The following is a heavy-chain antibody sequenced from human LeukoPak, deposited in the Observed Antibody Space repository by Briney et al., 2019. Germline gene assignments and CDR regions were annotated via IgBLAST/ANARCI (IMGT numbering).Heavy chain of an antibody. V-gene: IGHV4-59*08. D-gene: IGHD6-6*01. CDR2: IYYSGST. CDR3: ARHRAYSSSSPFDY. J-gene: IGHJ4*02. Sequence: PSETLSLTCTVSGGSISSYYWSWIRQPPGKGLGWIGYIYYSGSTNYNPSLKSRVTISVDTSKNQFSLKLSSVTAADTAVYYCARHRAYSSSSPFDYWGQGTLVTVSS. CDR1: GGSISSYY.